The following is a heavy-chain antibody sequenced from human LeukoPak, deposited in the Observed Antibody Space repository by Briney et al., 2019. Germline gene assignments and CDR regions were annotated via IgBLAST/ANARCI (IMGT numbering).Heavy chain of an antibody. CDR2: IYWDDDK. V-gene: IGHV2-5*02. CDR3: AHRREYLAVAGRWFDP. D-gene: IGHD6-19*01. Sequence: SGPTLVKPTQTLTLTCTFSGFSLSTSGVGVGWIRQPPGKALEWLALIYWDDDKRYSPSLKSRLTITKDTSKNQVVLTMTNMDPVDTATYYCAHRREYLAVAGRWFDPWGQGTLVTVSS. J-gene: IGHJ5*02. CDR1: GFSLSTSGVG.